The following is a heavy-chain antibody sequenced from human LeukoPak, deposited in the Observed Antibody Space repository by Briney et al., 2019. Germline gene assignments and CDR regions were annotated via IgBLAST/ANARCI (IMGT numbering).Heavy chain of an antibody. D-gene: IGHD3-3*01. CDR3: AKDHYWSIDY. Sequence: HTGGSLRLSCAASRFDFSSNWMHWVRHAPGQGLVWVSRIKGDGISTNYADSVKGRFTISRDIAKNTLYLQMNSLRAEDTGVYYCAKDHYWSIDYWGRGTLVTVSS. CDR2: IKGDGIST. CDR1: RFDFSSNW. J-gene: IGHJ4*02. V-gene: IGHV3-74*01.